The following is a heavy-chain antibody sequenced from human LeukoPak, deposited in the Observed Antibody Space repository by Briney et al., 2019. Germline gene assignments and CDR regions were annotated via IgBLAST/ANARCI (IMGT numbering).Heavy chain of an antibody. CDR3: ARVSYDILAGPTAFYYYYGMDV. CDR2: IIPIFGTA. CDR1: GGTFSSYA. V-gene: IGHV1-69*13. J-gene: IGHJ6*04. Sequence: SVKVSCMASGGTFSSYAISWVRQAPGQGLEWMGGIIPIFGTANYPQKFQGRVTITADGSTSTAYMELSSLRSEDTAVYYCARVSYDILAGPTAFYYYYGMDVWGKGTTVTVSS. D-gene: IGHD3-9*01.